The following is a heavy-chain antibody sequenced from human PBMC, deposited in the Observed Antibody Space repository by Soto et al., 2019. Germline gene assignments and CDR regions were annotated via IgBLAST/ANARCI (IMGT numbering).Heavy chain of an antibody. CDR3: ARGRGYYDFWSLRP. J-gene: IGHJ5*02. D-gene: IGHD3-3*01. CDR1: GYTFTSYD. Sequence: ASVKVSCKASGYTFTSYDINWVRQATGQGLGWMGWMNPNSGNTGYAQKFQGRVTMTRNTSISTAYMELSSLRSEDTAVYYCARGRGYYDFWSLRPWGQGTLVTVSS. V-gene: IGHV1-8*01. CDR2: MNPNSGNT.